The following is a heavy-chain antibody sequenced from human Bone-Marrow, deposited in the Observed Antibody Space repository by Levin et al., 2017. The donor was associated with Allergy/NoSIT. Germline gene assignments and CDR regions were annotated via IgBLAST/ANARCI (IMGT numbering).Heavy chain of an antibody. V-gene: IGHV3-11*01. CDR1: GFTFSDYY. Sequence: GESLKISCAASGFTFSDYYMSWIRQAPGKGLEWVSYISGTGNTIYYADSVKGRFTISRDNAKTSIYLQMDSLRAEDTAMYYCARDTTVFFRGAAGTDSWGQGTLVTVSA. CDR2: ISGTGNTI. J-gene: IGHJ4*02. CDR3: ARDTTVFFRGAAGTDS. D-gene: IGHD3/OR15-3a*01.